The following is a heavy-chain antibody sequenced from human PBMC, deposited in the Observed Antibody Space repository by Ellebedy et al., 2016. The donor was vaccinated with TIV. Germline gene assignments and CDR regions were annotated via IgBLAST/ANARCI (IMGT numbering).Heavy chain of an antibody. V-gene: IGHV3-23*01. Sequence: GGSLRLXCAASGFTFSSFGMHWVRQAPGKWLEWVSATSGRGCSTHYTDSVKGRFTISRDKSKNTLFLQVNSLRSEYTAVYFCAKEDRTGYSYGALFDYWGQGTLVTVSS. CDR1: GFTFSSFG. J-gene: IGHJ4*02. D-gene: IGHD5-18*01. CDR3: AKEDRTGYSYGALFDY. CDR2: TSGRGCST.